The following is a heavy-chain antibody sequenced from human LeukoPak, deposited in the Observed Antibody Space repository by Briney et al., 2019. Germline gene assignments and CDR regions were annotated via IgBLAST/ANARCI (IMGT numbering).Heavy chain of an antibody. CDR3: ARGPPYSGSERPFDY. J-gene: IGHJ4*02. V-gene: IGHV3-72*01. D-gene: IGHD1-26*01. CDR2: IRNKATSYTT. CDR1: GFTFSDHY. Sequence: GGSLRLSCAASGFTFSDHYMEWVRQAPGKGLGWVARIRNKATSYTTEYAASVKGRFTISRDESQNSLYLEMTSLKTEDTAMYYCARGPPYSGSERPFDYWGQGTLVTVSS.